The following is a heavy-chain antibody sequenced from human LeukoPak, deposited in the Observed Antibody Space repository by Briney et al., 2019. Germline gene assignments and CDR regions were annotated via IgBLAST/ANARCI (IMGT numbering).Heavy chain of an antibody. V-gene: IGHV3-74*01. CDR1: GFTFSSYW. D-gene: IGHD2-21*02. CDR3: VTWVTGIPF. J-gene: IGHJ4*02. CDR2: INIDGSSI. Sequence: SGGSLRLSCAASGFTFSSYWMHWVRQAPGKGLVWVSRINIDGSSIVYADSVKGRFTLSRDNAKNTLSLYMNSLRAEDTGVYYCVTWVTGIPFWGQGTLVTVSS.